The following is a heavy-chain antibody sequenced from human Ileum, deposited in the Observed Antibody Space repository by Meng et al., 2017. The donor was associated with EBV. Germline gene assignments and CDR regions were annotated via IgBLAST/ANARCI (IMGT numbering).Heavy chain of an antibody. CDR1: GGDTSRSNW. D-gene: IGHD6-19*01. J-gene: IGHJ4*02. CDR3: ARVGQWLPIDY. V-gene: IGHV4-4*02. Sequence: QRQEPVPRQSKPSGSLSTPCAGSGGDTSRSNWWSWVRQPPGKGLEWIGEIYHSGSTNYNPSLKSRVTISVNKSKNQFSLNLSSVTAADTAVYYCARVGQWLPIDYWGQGTLVTVSS. CDR2: IYHSGST.